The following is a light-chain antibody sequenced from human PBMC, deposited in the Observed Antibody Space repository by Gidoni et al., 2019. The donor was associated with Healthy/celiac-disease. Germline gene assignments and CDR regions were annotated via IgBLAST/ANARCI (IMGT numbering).Light chain of an antibody. CDR3: MQALQQYT. Sequence: DIVMTQSPLSLPVTPGEPASISCRSSQSLLHSNGYNYLDWYLQKPGQSPQLLIYLGSNRASGVPDRFSGSGSGTDFTLKISRVEAEDVGVYYCMQALQQYTFGQGTKLEIK. J-gene: IGKJ2*01. CDR2: LGS. V-gene: IGKV2-28*01. CDR1: QSLLHSNGYNY.